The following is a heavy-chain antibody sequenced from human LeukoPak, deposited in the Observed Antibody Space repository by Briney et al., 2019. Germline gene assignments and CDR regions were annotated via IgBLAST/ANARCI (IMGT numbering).Heavy chain of an antibody. V-gene: IGHV3-30*19. J-gene: IGHJ3*02. CDR3: ARVGGLGAFDI. D-gene: IGHD3-16*01. CDR2: ISYDGSNK. Sequence: GGSLRLSCAVSGFTVRSNYMSGVRQAPGKGLEGVAVISYDGSNKYYADSVKGRFTISRDNSKNTLYLQMDSLRAEDTAVYYCARVGGLGAFDIWGQGTMVTVSS. CDR1: GFTVRSNY.